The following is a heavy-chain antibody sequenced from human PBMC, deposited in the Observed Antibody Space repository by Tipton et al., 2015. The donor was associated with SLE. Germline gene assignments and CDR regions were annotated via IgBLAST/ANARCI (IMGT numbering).Heavy chain of an antibody. D-gene: IGHD3-16*01. V-gene: IGHV4-34*01. CDR2: INHSGST. J-gene: IGHJ4*02. Sequence: TLSLTCAVYGGSFSGYYWSWIRQPPGKGLEWIGEINHSGSTNYNPSLKSRVTISVDTSKNQFSPKLSSVPAADTAVYYCASRGGEDLDYWGQGTLVTVSS. CDR3: ASRGGEDLDY. CDR1: GGSFSGYY.